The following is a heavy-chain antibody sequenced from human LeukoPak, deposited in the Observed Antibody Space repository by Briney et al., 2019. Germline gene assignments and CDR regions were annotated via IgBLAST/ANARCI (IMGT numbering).Heavy chain of an antibody. J-gene: IGHJ5*02. CDR2: ISAYNGNT. Sequence: ASVKVSCKASGYTFTSYGISWVRQAPGQGLEWMGWISAYNGNTNYAQKLQGRVTMTTDTSTSTAYMELGSLRSDDTAVYYCARGSDYDFWSGYFWFNPWGQGTLVTISS. CDR1: GYTFTSYG. D-gene: IGHD3-3*01. CDR3: ARGSDYDFWSGYFWFNP. V-gene: IGHV1-18*01.